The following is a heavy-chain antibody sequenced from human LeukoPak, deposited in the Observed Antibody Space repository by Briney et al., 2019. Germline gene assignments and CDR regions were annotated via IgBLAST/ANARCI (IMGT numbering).Heavy chain of an antibody. J-gene: IGHJ4*02. CDR2: ISGSGGST. D-gene: IGHD5-18*01. Sequence: GGSLRLSCAASGFTFDDYGMSWVRQAPGKGLEWVSAISGSGGSTYYADSVKGRFTISRDNSKNTLYLQMNSLRAEDTAVYYCAKDLGYSYGPFDYWGQGTLVTVSS. CDR1: GFTFDDYG. CDR3: AKDLGYSYGPFDY. V-gene: IGHV3-23*01.